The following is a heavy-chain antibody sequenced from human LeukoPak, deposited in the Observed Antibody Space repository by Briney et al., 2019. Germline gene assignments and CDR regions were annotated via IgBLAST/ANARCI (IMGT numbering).Heavy chain of an antibody. J-gene: IGHJ5*02. CDR2: ISGSGGST. D-gene: IGHD2-2*01. CDR1: GFTFSSYA. V-gene: IGHV3-23*01. CDR3: AKGTSVVVPAAIAT. Sequence: GGSLRLSCAASGFTFSSYAMSGVRHAPGKRLECVSAISGSGGSTYYADSVKGRFTISRDNSKNTLYLQMNSLRAEDTAVYYCAKGTSVVVPAAIATWGQGTLVTVSS.